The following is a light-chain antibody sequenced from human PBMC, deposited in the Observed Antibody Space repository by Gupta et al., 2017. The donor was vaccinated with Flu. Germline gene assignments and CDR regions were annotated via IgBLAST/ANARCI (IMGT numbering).Light chain of an antibody. CDR3: SSYTSSYTYV. CDR2: EVS. Sequence: QSALTQPPSVSGSPGQSVTISCTGTSSDVGNYNRVSWYQQSPGTAPKLMIYEVSNRPSGVPDRFSGSKSGNTASLTISGRQAEDEADFYCSSYTSSYTYVFGTGTKGTVL. CDR1: SSDVGNYNR. J-gene: IGLJ1*01. V-gene: IGLV2-18*02.